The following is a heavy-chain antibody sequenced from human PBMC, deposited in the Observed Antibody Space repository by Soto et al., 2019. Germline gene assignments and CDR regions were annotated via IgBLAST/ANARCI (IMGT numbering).Heavy chain of an antibody. V-gene: IGHV4-59*01. Sequence: PSETLSLTCTVSGGSISSYYWSWIRQPPGKGLEWIGYIYYSGSTNYNPSLKSRVTISVDTSKNQLSLKLSSVTAADTAVYYCARGAGFGELYKSWGQGTLVTVSS. CDR1: GGSISSYY. D-gene: IGHD3-10*01. CDR2: IYYSGST. J-gene: IGHJ5*02. CDR3: ARGAGFGELYKS.